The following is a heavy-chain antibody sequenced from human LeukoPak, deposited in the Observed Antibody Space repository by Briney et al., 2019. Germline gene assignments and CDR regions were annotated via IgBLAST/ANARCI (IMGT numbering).Heavy chain of an antibody. CDR1: GFNFSNYA. CDR2: ISGGDDTT. D-gene: IGHD3-10*01. CDR3: AKDLSLLDWFGEPDAFDF. J-gene: IGHJ3*01. V-gene: IGHV3-23*01. Sequence: PGGSLRLSCAASGFNFSNYAMTWVRQRPGKGLEWVSTISGGDDTTTYGDSVKGRFTISRDNSNNTVYLQMDSLRVDDTAVYYCAKDLSLLDWFGEPDAFDFWGQGTMVTVSS.